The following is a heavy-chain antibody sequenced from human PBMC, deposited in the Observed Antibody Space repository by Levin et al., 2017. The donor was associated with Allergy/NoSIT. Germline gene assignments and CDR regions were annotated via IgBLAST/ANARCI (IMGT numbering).Heavy chain of an antibody. J-gene: IGHJ1*01. V-gene: IGHV3-23*01. CDR2: IGADGGTT. CDR1: GLRFSYYA. D-gene: IGHD1-26*01. CDR3: AKDLRDRVRGSYGN. Sequence: PGGSLRLSCSGSGLRFSYYAMSWVRQAPGKGLEWVSAIGADGGTTDYADSAKGRFTLSTVTSKSSLYLQTNNLRAEDTARYDWAKDLRDRVRGSYGNWGQGTLVTVSS.